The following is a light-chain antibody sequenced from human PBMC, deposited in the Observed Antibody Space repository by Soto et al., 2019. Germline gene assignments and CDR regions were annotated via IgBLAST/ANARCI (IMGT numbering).Light chain of an antibody. V-gene: IGKV1-9*01. CDR3: HQFNSYPLT. Sequence: IQLTQYPSSLSASIGDRVAISCRASQGISSYLAWYQQKPGKAPKLLIYATSTLQTGVPSRFSGSGSGTDFTLTITSLQPEDFATYYCHQFNSYPLTFGGGTKVDIK. CDR2: ATS. CDR1: QGISSY. J-gene: IGKJ4*01.